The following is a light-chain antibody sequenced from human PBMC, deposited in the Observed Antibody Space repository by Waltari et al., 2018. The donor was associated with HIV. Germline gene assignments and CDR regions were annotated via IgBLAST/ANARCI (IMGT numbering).Light chain of an antibody. CDR2: GVS. CDR3: QQYSGSPRT. CDR1: QSVSNNY. V-gene: IGKV3-20*01. Sequence: EIVLTQSPGTLSLSPGERATLSCRASQSVSNNYLAWYQHKPGQAPRVLIYGVSSRATCIPDRFRGSGSGTEFTLNISRLEPEDFAVYYCQQYSGSPRTFGQGTKVEFK. J-gene: IGKJ1*01.